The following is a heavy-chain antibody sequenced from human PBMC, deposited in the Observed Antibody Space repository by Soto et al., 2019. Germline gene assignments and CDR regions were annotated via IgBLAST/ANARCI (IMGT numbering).Heavy chain of an antibody. CDR1: GFSLSTSGVG. CDR2: IYWDDDK. D-gene: IGHD2-15*01. J-gene: IGHJ5*02. CDR3: AHRPDYSGALIVNWFDP. V-gene: IGHV2-5*02. Sequence: SGPTLVNPTQTLTLTCTFSGFSLSTSGVGVGWIRQPPGKALEWLALIYWDDDKRYSPSLKSRLTITKDTSKNQVVLTMTNMDPVDTATYYCAHRPDYSGALIVNWFDPWGQGTLVTVSS.